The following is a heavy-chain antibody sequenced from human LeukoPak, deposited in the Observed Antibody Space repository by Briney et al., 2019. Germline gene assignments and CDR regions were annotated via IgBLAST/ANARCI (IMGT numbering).Heavy chain of an antibody. CDR2: ISSSSSTI. V-gene: IGHV3-48*01. Sequence: GGSLRLSCAASGFTFSSYSMNWVRQAPGKGLEWVSYISSSSSTIYYADSVKGRFTISRDNAKNSLYLQMNSLRAEDTAVYYCARDPTIFGVVRDYYYYYMDVWGKGTTVTVSS. CDR1: GFTFSSYS. D-gene: IGHD3-3*01. J-gene: IGHJ6*03. CDR3: ARDPTIFGVVRDYYYYYMDV.